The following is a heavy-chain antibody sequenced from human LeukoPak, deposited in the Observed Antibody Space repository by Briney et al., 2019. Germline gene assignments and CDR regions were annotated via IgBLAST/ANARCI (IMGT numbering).Heavy chain of an antibody. D-gene: IGHD1-1*01. V-gene: IGHV3-11*01. CDR3: ARWNLVSDY. CDR1: GFTFSDYY. Sequence: GGSLRLSCAASGFTFSDYYMSWIRQAPGKGLEWVSYIGSGDSTIYYADSVKGRFTISRDNTKNSLYLQMNSLRAEDTAVYYCARWNLVSDYWGQGTLVTVSS. J-gene: IGHJ4*02. CDR2: IGSGDSTI.